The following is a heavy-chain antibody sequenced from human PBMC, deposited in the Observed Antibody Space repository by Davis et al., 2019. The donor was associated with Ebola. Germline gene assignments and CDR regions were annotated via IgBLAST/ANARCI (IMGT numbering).Heavy chain of an antibody. CDR1: GYTFTSNY. CDR2: FNPSDDIT. V-gene: IGHV1-46*01. D-gene: IGHD6-13*01. CDR3: ARGGDSRRWFDPIDN. Sequence: AASVKVSCKTSGYTFTSNYVHWVRQAPGQGLEWMGVFNPSDDITTYAQKFRARVAMTRDTSTNTVYMELSSLRSDDTAVYYCARGGDSRRWFDPIDNWGQGTLVTVSS. J-gene: IGHJ4*02.